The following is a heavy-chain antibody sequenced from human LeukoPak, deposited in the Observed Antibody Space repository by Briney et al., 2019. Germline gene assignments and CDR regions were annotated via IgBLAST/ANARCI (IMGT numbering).Heavy chain of an antibody. J-gene: IGHJ4*02. CDR1: GYTFTSYG. CDR3: ARYSPPPSYDFWSGYYPYFDY. V-gene: IGHV1-18*01. D-gene: IGHD3-3*01. Sequence: ASVKVSCKASGYTFTSYGISWVRQAPGQRLEWMGWISAYNGNTNYAQKLQGRVTMTTDTSTSTAYMELRCLRSDDTAVYYCARYSPPPSYDFWSGYYPYFDYWGQGTLVTVSS. CDR2: ISAYNGNT.